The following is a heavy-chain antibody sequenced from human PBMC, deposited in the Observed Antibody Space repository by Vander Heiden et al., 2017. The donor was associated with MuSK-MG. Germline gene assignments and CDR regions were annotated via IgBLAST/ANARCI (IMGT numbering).Heavy chain of an antibody. CDR1: GYTFTDYY. V-gene: IGHV1-2*02. J-gene: IGHJ4*02. Sequence: QVQLVQSGAELTRPGASVKVSCKASGYTFTDYYIHWVRQAPGQGLEWMGWINPNTDGTDCAQKFRARVTMTRDTSFNTAYMDLRTLKSADTAVYYCAGGDYDTLNGIDNWGQGTLVTVSS. CDR3: AGGDYDTLNGIDN. D-gene: IGHD3-9*01. CDR2: INPNTDGT.